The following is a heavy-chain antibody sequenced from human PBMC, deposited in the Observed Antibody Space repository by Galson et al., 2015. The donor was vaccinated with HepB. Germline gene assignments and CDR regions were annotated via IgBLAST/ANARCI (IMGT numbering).Heavy chain of an antibody. CDR2: INTYNGNT. J-gene: IGHJ4*02. D-gene: IGHD7-27*01. CDR3: ARDATNWGWSDY. Sequence: SVKVSCRASGYTFNSHGINWVRQAPGQGLEWMGRINTYNGNTNYAQKIQGRVTMTIDTSTNTAYVELRSLRSDDTSLYYCARDATNWGWSDYWGQGTLVTVSS. V-gene: IGHV1-18*04. CDR1: GYTFNSHG.